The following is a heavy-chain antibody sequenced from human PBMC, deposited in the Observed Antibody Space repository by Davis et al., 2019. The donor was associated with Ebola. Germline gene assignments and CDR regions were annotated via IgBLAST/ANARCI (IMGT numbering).Heavy chain of an antibody. CDR3: AKRGAYCSGGSCYSD. CDR1: GFTFSSYW. CDR2: IKQDGSEK. Sequence: GGSLRLSCAASGFTFSSYWMSWVRQAPGKGLEWVANIKQDGSEKYYVDSVKGRFTISRDNAKNSLYLQMNSLRAEDTAVYYCAKRGAYCSGGSCYSDWGQGTMVTVSS. D-gene: IGHD2-15*01. V-gene: IGHV3-7*03. J-gene: IGHJ3*01.